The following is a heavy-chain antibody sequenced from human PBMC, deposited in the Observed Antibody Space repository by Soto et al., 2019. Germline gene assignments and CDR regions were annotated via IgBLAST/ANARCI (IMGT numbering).Heavy chain of an antibody. D-gene: IGHD6-19*01. CDR1: GFTFSSYE. CDR3: ARDGSSGWYTPNWFDP. V-gene: IGHV3-48*03. Sequence: PGGSLRLSCAASGFTFSSYEMNWVRQAPGKGLEWVSYISSSGSTIYYADSVKGRFTISRDNAKNSLYLQMNSLRAEDTAVYYCARDGSSGWYTPNWFDPWGQGTLVTVS. CDR2: ISSSGSTI. J-gene: IGHJ5*02.